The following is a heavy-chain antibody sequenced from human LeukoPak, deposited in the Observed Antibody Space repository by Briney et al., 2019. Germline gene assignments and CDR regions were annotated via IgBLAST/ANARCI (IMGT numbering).Heavy chain of an antibody. CDR2: ISYDGSNK. V-gene: IGHV3-30*03. CDR1: GFTFSSYG. D-gene: IGHD6-13*01. Sequence: PGGSLRLSCAASGFTFSSYGMHWVRQAPGKGLEWVAVISYDGSNKYYADSVKGRFTISRDNAKNSLYLQMNSLRAEDTAVYYCARGRIAAAGEDYWGQGTLVTVSS. CDR3: ARGRIAAAGEDY. J-gene: IGHJ4*02.